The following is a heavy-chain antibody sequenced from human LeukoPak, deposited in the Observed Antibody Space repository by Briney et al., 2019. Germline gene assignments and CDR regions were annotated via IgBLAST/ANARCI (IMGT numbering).Heavy chain of an antibody. CDR1: GGSFSGYY. J-gene: IGHJ6*03. CDR3: ARVPSGYDFWSGFYYYYYMDV. CDR2: INHSGST. V-gene: IGHV4-34*01. D-gene: IGHD3-3*01. Sequence: SEILSLTCAVYGGSFSGYYWSWIRQPPGKGLEWIGEINHSGSTNYNPSLKSRVTISVDTSKNQFSLKLSSVTAADTAVYYCARVPSGYDFWSGFYYYYYMDVWGKGTTVTVSS.